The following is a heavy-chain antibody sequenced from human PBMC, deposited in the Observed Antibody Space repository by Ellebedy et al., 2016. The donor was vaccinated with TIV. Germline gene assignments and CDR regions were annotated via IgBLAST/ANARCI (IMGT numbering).Heavy chain of an antibody. Sequence: SETLSLTCTVSGGSISSYYWSWIRQPPGKGLEWIGEINHSGSTNYNPSLKSRVTISVDTSKNQFSLKLSSVTAADTAVYYCARGSATNYYGSGRLAWVWYFDLWGRGTLVTVSS. CDR2: INHSGST. D-gene: IGHD3-10*01. CDR1: GGSISSYY. J-gene: IGHJ2*01. V-gene: IGHV4-34*01. CDR3: ARGSATNYYGSGRLAWVWYFDL.